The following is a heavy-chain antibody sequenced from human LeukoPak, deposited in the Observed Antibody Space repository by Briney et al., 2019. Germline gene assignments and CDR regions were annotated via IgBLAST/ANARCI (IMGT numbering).Heavy chain of an antibody. CDR3: AGSLGPLTEY. V-gene: IGHV3-30*03. J-gene: IGHJ4*02. CDR2: ISNDGSRK. Sequence: GRSLRLSCAPSGFTFSRHGMHWVRQAPGKGLGWVAIISNDGSRKYYAHSVEGRFTISRDNAKNTLYLQMNSLRVEDTAVYYCAGSLGPLTEYWGQGTLVTVSS. D-gene: IGHD7-27*01. CDR1: GFTFSRHG.